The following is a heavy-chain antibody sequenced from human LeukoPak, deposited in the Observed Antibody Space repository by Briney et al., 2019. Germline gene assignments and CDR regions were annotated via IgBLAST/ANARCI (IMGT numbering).Heavy chain of an antibody. Sequence: GGSLRLSCEVSGFTFSTSVMHWVRQAPGKGLEFVSGISDNWLDTHYGNSVEGRFTISRDNSKNSLYLQMDSLRDEDMAVYYCAREGHSSGHCGALDIWGQGTMVTVSS. CDR2: ISDNWLDT. V-gene: IGHV3-64*01. CDR3: AREGHSSGHCGALDI. D-gene: IGHD3-22*01. CDR1: GFTFSTSV. J-gene: IGHJ3*02.